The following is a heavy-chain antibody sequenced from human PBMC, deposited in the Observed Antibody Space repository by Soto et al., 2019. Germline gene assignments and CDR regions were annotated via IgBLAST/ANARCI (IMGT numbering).Heavy chain of an antibody. J-gene: IGHJ6*02. CDR1: GGTFSSYA. CDR3: ARSIGYYYGMDV. CDR2: IIPIFGRA. Sequence: GASVKVSCKSSGGTFSSYAIRWVRQAPGPGLAWMGGIIPIFGRANYAQKFQGRVTMTADKSTSTAYMELSSLRSEDTVVYYCARSIGYYYGMDVWGQGTTVTVSS. D-gene: IGHD3-10*01. V-gene: IGHV1-69*06.